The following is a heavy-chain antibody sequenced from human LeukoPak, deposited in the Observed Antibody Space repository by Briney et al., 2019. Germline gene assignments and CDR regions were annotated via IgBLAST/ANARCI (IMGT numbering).Heavy chain of an antibody. J-gene: IGHJ4*02. V-gene: IGHV1-69*13. CDR2: IIPIFGTA. CDR3: ARMEAGIAAAGYFDY. CDR1: AGTFSSYA. D-gene: IGHD6-13*01. Sequence: SLKLSCKASAGTFSSYAISWVRQAPGQGLEWMGGIIPIFGTANYAQKFQGRVTITAGESTSTAYMELSSPRSEDTAVYYCARMEAGIAAAGYFDYWGQGTLVTVSS.